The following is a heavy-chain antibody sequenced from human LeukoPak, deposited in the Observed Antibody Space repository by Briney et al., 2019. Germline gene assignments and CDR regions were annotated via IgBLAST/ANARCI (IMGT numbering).Heavy chain of an antibody. V-gene: IGHV3-21*01. CDR2: ISSSSSYI. J-gene: IGHJ4*02. CDR1: GSTFSSYS. D-gene: IGHD3-10*01. CDR3: AREEFGSGYFDY. Sequence: GGSLRLSCAASGSTFSSYSMNWVRQAPGKGLEWVSSISSSSSYIYYADSVKGRFTISRDNAKNSLYLQMNSLRAEDTAVYYCAREEFGSGYFDYWGQGTLVTVSS.